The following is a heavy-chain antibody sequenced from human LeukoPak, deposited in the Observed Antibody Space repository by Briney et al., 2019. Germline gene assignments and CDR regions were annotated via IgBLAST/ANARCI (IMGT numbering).Heavy chain of an antibody. CDR2: IYYSGST. CDR1: GGSISSSSYY. V-gene: IGHV4-39*07. CDR3: ARAGMGGGITIFGVVISPIPFDY. D-gene: IGHD3-3*01. Sequence: PSETLSLTCTVSGGSISSSSYYWGWIRQPPGKGLEWIGSIYYSGSTYYNPSLKSRVTISVDTSKNQFSLKLSSVTAADTAVYYCARAGMGGGITIFGVVISPIPFDYWGQGTLVTVSS. J-gene: IGHJ4*02.